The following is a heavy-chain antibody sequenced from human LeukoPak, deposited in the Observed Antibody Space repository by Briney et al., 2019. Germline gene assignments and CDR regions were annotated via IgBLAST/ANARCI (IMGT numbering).Heavy chain of an antibody. V-gene: IGHV4-59*01. D-gene: IGHD4-23*01. Sequence: PPETLSLTCTVSGGSISSYYWSWIRQPPGKGLEWIGYIYYSGSTNYNPSLKSRVTISVDTSKNQFSLKLSSVTAADTAVYYCARDASGVVKFDYWGQGTLVTVSS. J-gene: IGHJ4*02. CDR3: ARDASGVVKFDY. CDR2: IYYSGST. CDR1: GGSISSYY.